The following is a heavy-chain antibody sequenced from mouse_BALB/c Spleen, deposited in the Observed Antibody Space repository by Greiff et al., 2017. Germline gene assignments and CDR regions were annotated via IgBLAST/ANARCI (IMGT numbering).Heavy chain of an antibody. Sequence: VQLKQSGPELMKPGASVKISCKASGYSFTSYYMHWVKQSHGKSLEWIGYIDPFNGGTSYNQKFKGKATLTVDKSSSTAYMHLSSLTSEDSAVYYCARGGRYDHFDYWGQGTTLTVSS. D-gene: IGHD2-14*01. CDR3: ARGGRYDHFDY. CDR1: GYSFTSYY. CDR2: IDPFNGGT. V-gene: IGHV1S135*01. J-gene: IGHJ2*01.